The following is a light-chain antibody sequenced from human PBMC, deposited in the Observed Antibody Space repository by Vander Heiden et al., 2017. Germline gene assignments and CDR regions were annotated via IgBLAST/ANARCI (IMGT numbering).Light chain of an antibody. V-gene: IGKV1-12*01. Sequence: NQMSHPPSSVSASVGDRVTITCRASQGISNSLAWYQQKPGKAPKLLISAASSLQSGVPSRFSGSVSGTDFTLSISSLQPEDFATYFCQQANSFPITFGQGTRLEIK. CDR3: QQANSFPIT. CDR2: AAS. J-gene: IGKJ5*01. CDR1: QGISNS.